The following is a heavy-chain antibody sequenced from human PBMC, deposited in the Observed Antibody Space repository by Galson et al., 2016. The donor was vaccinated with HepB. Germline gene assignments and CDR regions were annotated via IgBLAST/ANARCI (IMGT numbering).Heavy chain of an antibody. D-gene: IGHD2-15*01. CDR3: ARHVRYHAWRIFAP. J-gene: IGHJ5*02. CDR2: IFHTGAT. V-gene: IGHV4-39*01. CDR1: GGSIASDTYY. Sequence: SETLSLTCTVSGGSIASDTYYWGWIRQPPGKGLEWIGTIFHTGATYDNPSLKTRVTLFVDKTKNQFSLRLSSVTAADTAVYFCARHVRYHAWRIFAPWGQESLVIVS.